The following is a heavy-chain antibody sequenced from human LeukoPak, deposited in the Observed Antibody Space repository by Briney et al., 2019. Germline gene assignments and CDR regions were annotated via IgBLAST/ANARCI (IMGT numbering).Heavy chain of an antibody. CDR3: AKVSFAWNYASGVFDI. CDR2: ISSDGEYK. J-gene: IGHJ3*02. Sequence: GGSLRLSCAASGFTFSTYGMHWVRQAPGKGLEWVAVISSDGEYKYYADSVKGRFTISRDNSKNTLYLQMNSLRAKDTALYYCAKVSFAWNYASGVFDIWGQGTMVTVSS. V-gene: IGHV3-30*18. D-gene: IGHD1-7*01. CDR1: GFTFSTYG.